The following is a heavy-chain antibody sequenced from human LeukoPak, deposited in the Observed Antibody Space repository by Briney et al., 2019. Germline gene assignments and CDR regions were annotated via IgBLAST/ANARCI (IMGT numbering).Heavy chain of an antibody. V-gene: IGHV1-69*04. J-gene: IGHJ6*02. Sequence: SVKVSCKASGGTFSSYAISWVRQAPGQGLEWMGRIIPILGIANYAQKFQGRVTITVDKSTSTAYMELSSLRSEDTAVYYCARVLCSSTSCLHYYYYYGMDVWGQGTTVTVSS. D-gene: IGHD2-2*01. CDR1: GGTFSSYA. CDR3: ARVLCSSTSCLHYYYYYGMDV. CDR2: IIPILGIA.